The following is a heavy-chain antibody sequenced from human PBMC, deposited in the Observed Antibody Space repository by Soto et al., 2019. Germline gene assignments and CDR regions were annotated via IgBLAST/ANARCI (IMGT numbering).Heavy chain of an antibody. CDR1: GYSISSGYY. V-gene: IGHV4-38-2*01. D-gene: IGHD3-10*01. CDR3: ARLPYGSGVNWFDP. J-gene: IGHJ5*02. Sequence: SETLSLTCAVSGYSISSGYYLGWIRQPPGKGLEWIGSIYHSGSTYYNPSLKSRVTLSVDTSKNQFSLKLSSVTAADTAVYYCARLPYGSGVNWFDPWGQGTLVTVSS. CDR2: IYHSGST.